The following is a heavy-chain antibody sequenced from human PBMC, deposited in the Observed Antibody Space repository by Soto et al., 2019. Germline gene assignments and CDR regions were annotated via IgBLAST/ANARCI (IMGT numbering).Heavy chain of an antibody. CDR3: ARVLKNVSPYDSSGYYYY. Sequence: SVKVSCKASGGTFSTYAISWVRQAPGQGLEWMGGIIPIFGTANYAQKFQGRVTITADGSTSTAHMEVSSLRSEDTAVYYCARVLKNVSPYDSSGYYYYWGQGTLVTVSS. CDR1: GGTFSTYA. CDR2: IIPIFGTA. V-gene: IGHV1-69*13. J-gene: IGHJ4*02. D-gene: IGHD3-22*01.